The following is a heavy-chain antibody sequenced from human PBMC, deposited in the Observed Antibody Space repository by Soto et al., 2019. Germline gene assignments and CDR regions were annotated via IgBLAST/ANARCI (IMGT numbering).Heavy chain of an antibody. D-gene: IGHD6-13*01. Sequence: SETLSLTCTVSGGSISSGGYYWNWIRQHPGKGLEWIGYIFYSGSTFYNPSLKSRVTISVDTFKNQFSLKLSSVTAADSAVYYCARELEQLVGYGMDVWGQGTTVTVSS. CDR2: IFYSGST. J-gene: IGHJ6*02. CDR1: GGSISSGGYY. V-gene: IGHV4-30-4*08. CDR3: ARELEQLVGYGMDV.